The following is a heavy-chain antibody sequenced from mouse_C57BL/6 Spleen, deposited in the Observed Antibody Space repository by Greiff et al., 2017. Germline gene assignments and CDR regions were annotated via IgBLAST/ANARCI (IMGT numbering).Heavy chain of an antibody. CDR1: GYTFTSYW. D-gene: IGHD2-4*01. V-gene: IGHV1-72*01. J-gene: IGHJ3*01. CDR2: IDPNSGGT. CDR3: ASSIYDDCDGFAY. Sequence: QVQLQQPGAELVKPGASVKLSCKASGYTFTSYWMNWVKPRPGRGLEWIGRIDPNSGGTKYNGKFKSKATLTVDKPSSTAYMQLSSLTSEDSAVYYCASSIYDDCDGFAYWGQGTLVTVSA.